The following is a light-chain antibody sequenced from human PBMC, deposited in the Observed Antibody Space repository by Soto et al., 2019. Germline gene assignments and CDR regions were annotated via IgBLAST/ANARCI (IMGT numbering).Light chain of an antibody. CDR2: AES. J-gene: IGKJ4*01. V-gene: IGKV1-9*01. Sequence: DIQLTQSPSFLSASVGDSVTITCRASQGIAGSLAWYQQKPGKPPKLLIYAESTLQSGVPSRFSGSGSGTRGTLTISSLQPEDFATYYCQQVKSYPRTFGGGTRVEIK. CDR1: QGIAGS. CDR3: QQVKSYPRT.